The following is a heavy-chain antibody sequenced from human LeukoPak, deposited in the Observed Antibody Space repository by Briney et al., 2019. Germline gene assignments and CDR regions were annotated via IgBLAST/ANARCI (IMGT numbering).Heavy chain of an antibody. D-gene: IGHD3-22*01. CDR2: ISSSSSYI. CDR1: GFTFSSYS. CDR3: ARDGVDSSGYYYFIFDY. V-gene: IGHV3-21*01. J-gene: IGHJ4*02. Sequence: GGSLRVSCAASGFTFSSYSMNWVRQAPGKGLEWVSSISSSSSYIYYADSVKGRFTISRDNAKNSLYLQMNSLRAEDTAVYYCARDGVDSSGYYYFIFDYWGQGTLVTVSS.